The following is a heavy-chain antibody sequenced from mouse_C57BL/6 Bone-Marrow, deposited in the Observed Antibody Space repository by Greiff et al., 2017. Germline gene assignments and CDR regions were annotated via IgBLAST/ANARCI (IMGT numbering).Heavy chain of an antibody. Sequence: EAGGGLVQPKGSLKLSCAASGFSFNTYAMNWVRQAPGKGLEWVARIRSKSNNYATYYADSVKDRFTISRDDSESMLYLQMNNLKTEDTAMYYCVRGLGRRAFDYWGQGTTLTVSS. V-gene: IGHV10-1*01. D-gene: IGHD4-1*01. J-gene: IGHJ2*01. CDR3: VRGLGRRAFDY. CDR2: IRSKSNNYAT. CDR1: GFSFNTYA.